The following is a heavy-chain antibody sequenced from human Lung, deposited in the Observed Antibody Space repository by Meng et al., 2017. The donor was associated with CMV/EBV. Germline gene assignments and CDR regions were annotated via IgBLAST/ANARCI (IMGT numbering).Heavy chain of an antibody. D-gene: IGHD3-10*01. CDR3: ARKRGYFFDY. CDR1: AYTFSTYW. J-gene: IGHJ4*01. CDR2: IYPADSNT. Sequence: GGSLRLSCKGSAYTFSTYWLGWVRQLPGRGLEWMGLIYPADSNTTYSPSFRGHVTISADKSISTAYLQWIGLRASDTAIYYCARKRGYFFDYWGHGTPVTVSS. V-gene: IGHV5-51*01.